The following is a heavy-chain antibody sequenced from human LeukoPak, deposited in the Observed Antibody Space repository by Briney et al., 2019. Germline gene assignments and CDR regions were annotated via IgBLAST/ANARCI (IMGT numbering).Heavy chain of an antibody. V-gene: IGHV3-30*18. Sequence: GRSLRLSCAASGFTSSNYGMHWVRQAPGKGLEWVAVISYDGSNKYYADSVKGRFTISRDNSKNTLYLQMNSLRAEDTAVYYCANSLYDSSGFDAFDIWGQGTMVTVSS. CDR3: ANSLYDSSGFDAFDI. CDR1: GFTSSNYG. D-gene: IGHD3-22*01. J-gene: IGHJ3*02. CDR2: ISYDGSNK.